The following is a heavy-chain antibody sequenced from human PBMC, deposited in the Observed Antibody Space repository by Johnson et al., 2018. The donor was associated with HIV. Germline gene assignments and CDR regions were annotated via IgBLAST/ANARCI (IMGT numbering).Heavy chain of an antibody. V-gene: IGHV3-30*03. D-gene: IGHD6-13*01. J-gene: IGHJ3*02. CDR3: ARDLVRFSELIAAAGDDAFDI. Sequence: QVQLVESGGGVVQPGRSLRLSCAASGFTFSSYGMHWVRQAPGKGLEWVAVISYDGSNKYYADSVKGRFTISRDNSKNTLYLQMNSLRAEDTAVYYCARDLVRFSELIAAAGDDAFDIWGQGTMVTVSS. CDR2: ISYDGSNK. CDR1: GFTFSSYG.